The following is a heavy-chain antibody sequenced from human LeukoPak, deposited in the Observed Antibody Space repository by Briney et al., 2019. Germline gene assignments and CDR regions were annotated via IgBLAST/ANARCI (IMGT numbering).Heavy chain of an antibody. J-gene: IGHJ4*02. CDR2: IHANGDT. V-gene: IGHV4-4*08. CDR3: AGYDHSNYLAY. Sequence: KPSETLSLTCTVSGVSISSNYWSWIRQPPGKGLEWNGLEWIGYIHANGDTKYNPSLNSRVTISLDSSRSQLSLNLTAADTALYFCAGYDHSNYLAYWGQGILVTVSS. CDR1: GVSISSNY. D-gene: IGHD4-11*01.